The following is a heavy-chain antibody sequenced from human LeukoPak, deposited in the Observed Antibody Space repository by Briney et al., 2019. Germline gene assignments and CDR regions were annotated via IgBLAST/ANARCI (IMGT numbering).Heavy chain of an antibody. Sequence: GGSLRLSCAASGFTFSSYAMSWVRQAPGKGLEWVSGISGSGGSTNYADSVKGRFTISRDNSKNTLYLQMNSLRAEDTAVYYCAKSGSSGYYYYFDYWGQGTLVTVSS. J-gene: IGHJ4*02. D-gene: IGHD3-22*01. CDR2: ISGSGGST. CDR1: GFTFSSYA. CDR3: AKSGSSGYYYYFDY. V-gene: IGHV3-23*01.